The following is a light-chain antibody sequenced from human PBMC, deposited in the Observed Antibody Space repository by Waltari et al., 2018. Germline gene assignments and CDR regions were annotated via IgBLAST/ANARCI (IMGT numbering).Light chain of an antibody. Sequence: QLVLTQSPSASASLGASVKLTCTLTSGHSSYSIAWHQQQPEKGPRYLMRINSDGSHSKGDGIPDRFSGSSSGAERYLTISSLQSEDEADYYCQTWATDMQVFGGGTKLTVL. J-gene: IGLJ3*02. CDR2: INSDGSH. CDR1: SGHSSYS. CDR3: QTWATDMQV. V-gene: IGLV4-69*01.